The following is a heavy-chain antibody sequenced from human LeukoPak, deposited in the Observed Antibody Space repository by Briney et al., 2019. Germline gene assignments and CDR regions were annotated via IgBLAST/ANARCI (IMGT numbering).Heavy chain of an antibody. CDR1: GYTFTGYY. D-gene: IGHD2-15*01. Sequence: ASVKLSCKASGYTFTGYYIHWVRQAPGQGLEWMGGIIPIFGSSNYAQKFQGRVTITADESTSTAYMEMSSLRSEDTAVYYCGRVSCGGNCYSLIGTFDIWGQGTMVTVSS. J-gene: IGHJ3*02. CDR3: GRVSCGGNCYSLIGTFDI. CDR2: IIPIFGSS. V-gene: IGHV1-69*13.